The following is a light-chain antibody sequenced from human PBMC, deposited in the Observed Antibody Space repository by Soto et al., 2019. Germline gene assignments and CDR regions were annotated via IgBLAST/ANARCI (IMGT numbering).Light chain of an antibody. CDR3: QQTFSTFVT. CDR1: ETITDF. J-gene: IGKJ4*01. V-gene: IGKV1-39*01. CDR2: SAS. Sequence: DIQMTQSPPSLSASVGDRVTITCRASETITDFLNWYQLKPGKAPKLLIYSASNLQPGVPSRFSGSGYGTDFTLTLSGLQREDSATYYCQQTFSTFVTFGAGTKVEV.